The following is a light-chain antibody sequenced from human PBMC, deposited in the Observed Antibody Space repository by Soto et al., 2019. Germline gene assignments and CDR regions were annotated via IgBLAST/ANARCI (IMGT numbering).Light chain of an antibody. V-gene: IGLV1-40*01. CDR3: QSYDSSLGGYYV. CDR1: SSNIGAGYD. J-gene: IGLJ1*01. CDR2: GNS. Sequence: QSVLTQPPSVYGAPGQRVTISCTGSSSNIGAGYDVHWYQQLPGTAPKLLIYGNSNRPSGVPDRFSGSKSGTSASLAITGLQAEDEADYYCQSYDSSLGGYYVFGTGTKVTVL.